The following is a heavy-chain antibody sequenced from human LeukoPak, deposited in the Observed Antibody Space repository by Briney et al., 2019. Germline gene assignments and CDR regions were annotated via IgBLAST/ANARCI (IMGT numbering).Heavy chain of an antibody. CDR2: FTSMSRAI. J-gene: IGHJ4*02. D-gene: IGHD1-26*01. CDR1: GFTFSRYS. Sequence: GGSLRLSCAASGFTFSRYSMTWVRQAPGKGLEWVSSFTSMSRAIYYADSVKGRFTISRGNSKNTLYLQMNSLRAEDTAVYYCAKEGVVGAPDYWGQGTLVTVSS. V-gene: IGHV3-21*01. CDR3: AKEGVVGAPDY.